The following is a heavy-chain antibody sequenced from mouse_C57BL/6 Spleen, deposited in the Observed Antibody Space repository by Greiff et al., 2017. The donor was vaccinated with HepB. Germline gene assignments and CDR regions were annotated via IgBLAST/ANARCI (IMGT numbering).Heavy chain of an antibody. J-gene: IGHJ3*01. CDR3: ARSGIYYYGLFAY. D-gene: IGHD1-1*01. Sequence: QVQLQQPGAELVKPGASVKMSCKASGYTFTSYWITWVKQRPGQGLEWIGDIYPGSGSTNYNEKFTSKATLTVDTSSSTAYMQLSSLTSEDSAVYYCARSGIYYYGLFAYWGQGTLVTVSA. CDR2: IYPGSGST. CDR1: GYTFTSYW. V-gene: IGHV1-55*01.